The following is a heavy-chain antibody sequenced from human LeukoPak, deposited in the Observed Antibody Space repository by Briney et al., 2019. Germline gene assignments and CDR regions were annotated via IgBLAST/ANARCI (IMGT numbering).Heavy chain of an antibody. Sequence: GRSLRLSCAASGFTFSTYGMSWVRQAPGKGLEWVSTISGSGTNTYYADSVKGRFTISRDNSRNTLFLQMNSLRADDTAKYYCAKAFGGGYFFDSWGQGTLVPVSS. CDR2: ISGSGTNT. V-gene: IGHV3-23*01. J-gene: IGHJ4*02. CDR3: AKAFGGGYFFDS. D-gene: IGHD2-15*01. CDR1: GFTFSTYG.